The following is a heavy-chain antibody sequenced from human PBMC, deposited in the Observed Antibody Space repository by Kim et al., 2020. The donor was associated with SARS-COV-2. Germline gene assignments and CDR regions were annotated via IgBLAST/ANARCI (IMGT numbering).Heavy chain of an antibody. CDR1: GFTFGDYA. CDR2: IRWNSANI. D-gene: IGHD6-6*01. V-gene: IGHV3-9*01. CDR3: AKDKYSSSSGLAI. Sequence: GGSLRLSCAASGFTFGDYAMHWVRQAPGKGLEWVSSIRWNSANIGYADSLRGRFTISRDNAKNSLYLQMSSLRADDTAFYYCAKDKYSSSSGLAIWGQGT. J-gene: IGHJ4*02.